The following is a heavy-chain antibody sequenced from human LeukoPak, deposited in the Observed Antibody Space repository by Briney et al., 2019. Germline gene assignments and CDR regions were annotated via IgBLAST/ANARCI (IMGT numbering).Heavy chain of an antibody. D-gene: IGHD6-13*01. CDR1: GFTFSDYY. CDR3: ATIAAAGTLDFQH. Sequence: GGSLRLSCAASGFTFSDYYMSWIRQAPGKGLEWVSYISSSGCTIYYADSVKGRFTISRDNAKNSLYLQMNSLRAEDTAVYYCATIAAAGTLDFQHWGQGTLVTVSS. CDR2: ISSSGCTI. J-gene: IGHJ1*01. V-gene: IGHV3-11*01.